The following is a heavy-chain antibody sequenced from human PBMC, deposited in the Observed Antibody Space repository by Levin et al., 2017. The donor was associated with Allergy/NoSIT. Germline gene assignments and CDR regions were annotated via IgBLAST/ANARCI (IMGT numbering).Heavy chain of an antibody. CDR1: GFSFSAYS. J-gene: IGHJ4*02. Sequence: GGSLRLSCAVSGFSFSAYSMNWVRQAPGKGLEWLAYVDGHGTRIFYADSAKGRFTISRDNAQNSLYLQMNSLRAEDSGTYYCVRDLEGYRGVIRFDVWGQGTMVTVSS. CDR3: VRDLEGYRGVIRFDV. V-gene: IGHV3-48*01. CDR2: VDGHGTRI. D-gene: IGHD3-10*01.